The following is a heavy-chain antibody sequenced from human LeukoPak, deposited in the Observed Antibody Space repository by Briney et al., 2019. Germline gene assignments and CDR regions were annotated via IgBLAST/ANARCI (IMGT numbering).Heavy chain of an antibody. CDR3: ARVGTYTSGALDY. Sequence: SETLSLTCTVSGGSINSYYWSWIRQPPGKGLEWIGYIYYIYYSGNANYNPSLKSRVTISVDTSKNQFSLKLSSVTAADTAVYYCARVGTYTSGALDYWGQGTLVTVSS. CDR2: IYYIYYSGNA. D-gene: IGHD5-18*01. V-gene: IGHV4-59*01. CDR1: GGSINSYY. J-gene: IGHJ4*02.